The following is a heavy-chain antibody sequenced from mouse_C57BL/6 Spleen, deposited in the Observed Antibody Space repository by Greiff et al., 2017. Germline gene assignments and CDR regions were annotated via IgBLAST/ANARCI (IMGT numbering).Heavy chain of an antibody. J-gene: IGHJ2*01. CDR2: IDPYDSET. CDR1: GYTFTTYC. D-gene: IGHD3-2*02. CDR3: AIDSAGYRDFDY. Sequence: QVQLQQPGAELVRPGSSVKLSCKASGYTFTTYCMHWVKQRPIQGLEWIGNIDPYDSETNYNQKFKDKATLTVDKSSSTAYMQLSRLTSEDSAVYYCAIDSAGYRDFDYWGQGTTLTVSS. V-gene: IGHV1-52*01.